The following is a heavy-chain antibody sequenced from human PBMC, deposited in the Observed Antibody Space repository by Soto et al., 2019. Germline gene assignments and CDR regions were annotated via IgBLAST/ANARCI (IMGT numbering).Heavy chain of an antibody. D-gene: IGHD6-19*01. V-gene: IGHV1-69*06. J-gene: IGHJ6*02. Sequence: SVKVSCKASGGTFSSYAISWVRQAPGQGLEWMGGIIPIFGTANYAQKFQGRVTITADKSTSTAYMELSSLRSEDTAVYYCARRRRVWYSSGWHDYYYYGMDVWGQGTTVTVSS. CDR1: GGTFSSYA. CDR2: IIPIFGTA. CDR3: ARRRRVWYSSGWHDYYYYGMDV.